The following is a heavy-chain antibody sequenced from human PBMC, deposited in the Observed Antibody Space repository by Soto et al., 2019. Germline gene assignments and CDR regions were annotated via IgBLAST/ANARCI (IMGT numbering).Heavy chain of an antibody. J-gene: IGHJ6*02. CDR1: GGSISSGDYY. Sequence: PSETLSLTCTVSGGSISSGDYYWSWIRQPPGKGLEWIGYIYYSGSTYYNPSLKSRVTISVDTSKNQFSLKLSSVTAADTAVYYCARDGGAGTIVAGSQDKYSYHGMDVWGQGTTVTVSS. D-gene: IGHD6-19*01. CDR2: IYYSGST. CDR3: ARDGGAGTIVAGSQDKYSYHGMDV. V-gene: IGHV4-30-4*02.